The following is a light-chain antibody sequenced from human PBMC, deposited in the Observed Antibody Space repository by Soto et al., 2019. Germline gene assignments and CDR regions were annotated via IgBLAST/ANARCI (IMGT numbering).Light chain of an antibody. V-gene: IGLV1-47*01. CDR3: AAWDDSLSGRM. CDR2: RND. Sequence: QAVVTQPPSASATPGQTVTISCSGSTSNIGSNSVYWYHQLPGTAPKLLIYRNDQRPSGVPDRFSGSKSGTSASLAISGLRSEDESDYYCAAWDDSLSGRMFGGGTKLTVL. CDR1: TSNIGSNS. J-gene: IGLJ3*02.